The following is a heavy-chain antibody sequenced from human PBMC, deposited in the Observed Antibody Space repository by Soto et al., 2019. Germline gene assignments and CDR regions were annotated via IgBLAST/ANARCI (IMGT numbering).Heavy chain of an antibody. D-gene: IGHD6-13*01. CDR1: GGSFSGYY. V-gene: IGHV4-34*01. CDR3: ARGPRRAAAGTTFDY. CDR2: INHSGST. J-gene: IGHJ4*02. Sequence: SETLSLTCAVYGGSFSGYYWSWIRQPPGKGLEWIGEINHSGSTNYNPSLKSRVTISVDTSKNQFSLKLSSVTAADTAVYYCARGPRRAAAGTTFDYWGQGTLLTGSS.